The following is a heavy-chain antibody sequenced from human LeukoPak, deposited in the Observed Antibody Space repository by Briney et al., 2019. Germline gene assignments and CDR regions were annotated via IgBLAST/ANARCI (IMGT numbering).Heavy chain of an antibody. CDR1: GGSISSYY. V-gene: IGHV4-59*01. CDR3: ARDNWGSADY. D-gene: IGHD7-27*01. CDR2: IYYSGST. Sequence: SETLSPTCTVSGGSISSYYWSWIRQPPGKGLEWIGYIYYSGSTNYNPSLKSRVTISVDTSKNQFSLKLSSVTAADTAVYYCARDNWGSADYWGQGTLVTVSS. J-gene: IGHJ4*02.